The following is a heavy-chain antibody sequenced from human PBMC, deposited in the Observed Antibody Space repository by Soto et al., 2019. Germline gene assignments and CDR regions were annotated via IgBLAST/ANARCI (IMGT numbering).Heavy chain of an antibody. D-gene: IGHD6-13*01. Sequence: GESLKISCKGSGYSFTSYWIGWVRQMPGKGLEWMGIIYPGDSDTRYSPSFQGQVTISADKSISTAYLQWSSLKASDTAMYYCARRRLGIAAAKTTNWFDPWGQGTLVTVSS. V-gene: IGHV5-51*01. J-gene: IGHJ5*02. CDR1: GYSFTSYW. CDR3: ARRRLGIAAAKTTNWFDP. CDR2: IYPGDSDT.